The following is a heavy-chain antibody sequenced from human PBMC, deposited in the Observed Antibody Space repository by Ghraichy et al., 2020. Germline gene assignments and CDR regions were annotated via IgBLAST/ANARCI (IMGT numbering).Heavy chain of an antibody. Sequence: GESLNISCAASGFTFSSYGMHWVRQAPGKGLEWVAVISYDGSNKYYADSVKGRFTISRDNSKNTLYLQMNSLRAEDTAVYYCAKDLVTTGGGYYYYYMDVWGKGTTVTVSS. V-gene: IGHV3-30*18. CDR3: AKDLVTTGGGYYYYYMDV. CDR2: ISYDGSNK. J-gene: IGHJ6*03. CDR1: GFTFSSYG. D-gene: IGHD4-11*01.